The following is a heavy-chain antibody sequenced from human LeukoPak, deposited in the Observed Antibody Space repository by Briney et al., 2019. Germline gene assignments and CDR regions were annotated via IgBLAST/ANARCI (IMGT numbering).Heavy chain of an antibody. V-gene: IGHV3-11*04. J-gene: IGHJ4*02. CDR2: ISTSGSPR. Sequence: PGGSLRLSCAASGFTFSDYYMSWIRQAPGKGLECVSYISTSGSPRYYADSVKGRFAISRDNAKNSLYLQMNSLRAEDTAVYYCARGQLTGDDELFDYWGQGTLVTVSS. CDR1: GFTFSDYY. D-gene: IGHD7-27*01. CDR3: ARGQLTGDDELFDY.